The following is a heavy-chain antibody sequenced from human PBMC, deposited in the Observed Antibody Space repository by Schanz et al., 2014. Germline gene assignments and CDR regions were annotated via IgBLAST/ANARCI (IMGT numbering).Heavy chain of an antibody. J-gene: IGHJ4*02. CDR1: GYTFTSYG. D-gene: IGHD6-19*01. CDR2: ISAYNGNT. CDR3: ARGGYSSGWYDRDIAHFDY. Sequence: VQLVQSGAEVKKPGASVKVSCKASGYTFTSYGINWVRQAPGQGLEWMGWISAYNGNTNYAQKLQGRVTMTTDTSTSTAEMELRSMRSDDAAVYYCARGGYSSGWYDRDIAHFDYWGQGTLVTVSS. V-gene: IGHV1-18*01.